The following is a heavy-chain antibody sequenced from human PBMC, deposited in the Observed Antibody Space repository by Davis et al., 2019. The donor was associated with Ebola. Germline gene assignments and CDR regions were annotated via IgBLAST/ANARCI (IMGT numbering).Heavy chain of an antibody. J-gene: IGHJ6*03. CDR2: INPSGGST. V-gene: IGHV1-46*01. D-gene: IGHD3-16*01. Sequence: ASVKVSCKASGYTFTGYYMHWVRQAPGQGLEWMGIINPSGGSTSYAQKFQGRVTMTRDTSTSTVYMELSSLRSEDTAVYYCARDPTSIMRGYYYYMDVWGKGTTVTVSS. CDR1: GYTFTGYY. CDR3: ARDPTSIMRGYYYYMDV.